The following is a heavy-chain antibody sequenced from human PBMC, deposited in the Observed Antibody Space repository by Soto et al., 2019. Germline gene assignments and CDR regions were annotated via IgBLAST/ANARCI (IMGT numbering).Heavy chain of an antibody. CDR2: ISAYNGNT. CDR3: AREAAYYDFWRGYRYYYYYYGMDV. D-gene: IGHD3-3*01. V-gene: IGHV1-18*04. CDR1: GYTFTSYG. J-gene: IGHJ6*02. Sequence: ASVKLSCKASGYTFTSYGISWVRQAPGQGLEWMGWISAYNGNTNYAQKLQGRVTMTTDTSTSTAYMELRSLRSDDTAVYYCAREAAYYDFWRGYRYYYYYYGMDVWGQGTTVTVSS.